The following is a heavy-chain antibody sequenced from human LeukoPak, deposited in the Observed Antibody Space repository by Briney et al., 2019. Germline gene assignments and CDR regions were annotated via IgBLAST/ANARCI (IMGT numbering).Heavy chain of an antibody. Sequence: SVKVSCKASGFTFTSSAMQWVRQARGQRLEWIGWIIVGSGNTNYAQKFQERVTITRDMSTSTAYMELSSLRSEDTAVYYCAAEVAVAGTTLDYWGQGTLVTVSS. J-gene: IGHJ4*02. D-gene: IGHD6-19*01. CDR2: IIVGSGNT. CDR3: AAEVAVAGTTLDY. V-gene: IGHV1-58*02. CDR1: GFTFTSSA.